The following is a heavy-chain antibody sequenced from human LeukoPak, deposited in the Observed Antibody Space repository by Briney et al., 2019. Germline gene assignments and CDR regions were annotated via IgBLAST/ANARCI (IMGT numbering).Heavy chain of an antibody. V-gene: IGHV4-34*01. CDR2: INHSGST. Sequence: PSETLSLTCAVYGGSFSGYYWSWIRQPPGKGLEWIGEINHSGSTNYNPSLKSRVTISVDTSKNQFSLKLSSVTAADTAVYYCAKPRTRLNAFDIWGQGTMVTVSS. D-gene: IGHD2-8*01. CDR3: AKPRTRLNAFDI. J-gene: IGHJ3*02. CDR1: GGSFSGYY.